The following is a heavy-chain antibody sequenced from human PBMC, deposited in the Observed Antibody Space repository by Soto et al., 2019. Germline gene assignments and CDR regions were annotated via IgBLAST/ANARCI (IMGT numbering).Heavy chain of an antibody. Sequence: GGSLRLSCAASGFTFSNAWMSWVRQAPGKGLEWVGRIKSKTDGGTTDYAAPVKGRFTISRDDSKNTLYLQMNSLKTEDTAVYYCTTDPPRVQINWFDPWGQGTLVTVSS. CDR3: TTDPPRVQINWFDP. CDR2: IKSKTDGGTT. V-gene: IGHV3-15*01. CDR1: GFTFSNAW. J-gene: IGHJ5*02.